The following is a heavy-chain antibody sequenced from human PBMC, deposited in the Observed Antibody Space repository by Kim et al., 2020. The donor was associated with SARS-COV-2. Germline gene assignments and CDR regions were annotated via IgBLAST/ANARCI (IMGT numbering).Heavy chain of an antibody. D-gene: IGHD3-22*01. CDR3: ARGRITMIVVVKGFFDY. J-gene: IGHJ4*02. Sequence: LKSRVTISVGTSKNQFSLKLSSVTAADTAVYYCARGRITMIVVVKGFFDYWGQGTLVTVSS. V-gene: IGHV4-30-2*04.